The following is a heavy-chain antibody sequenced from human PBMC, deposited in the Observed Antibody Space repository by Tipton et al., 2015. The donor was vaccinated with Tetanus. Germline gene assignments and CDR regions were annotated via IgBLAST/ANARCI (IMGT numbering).Heavy chain of an antibody. D-gene: IGHD3-3*01. CDR2: ISHSGST. Sequence: TLSLTCTVSGGPISYFYWGWIRQPPGKGQEWIGHISHSGSTQYNASLKGRVTLSIDTSKSQFSLNLSSVTAADTAVYYCARSPYDVGAGFYFYGVDVWGQGATVTVSS. J-gene: IGHJ6*02. CDR1: GGPISYFY. V-gene: IGHV4-59*01. CDR3: ARSPYDVGAGFYFYGVDV.